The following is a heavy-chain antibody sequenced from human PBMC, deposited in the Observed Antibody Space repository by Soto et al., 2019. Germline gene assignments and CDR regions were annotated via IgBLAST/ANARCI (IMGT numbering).Heavy chain of an antibody. CDR1: GGSISSGGYS. Sequence: QLQLQESGSGLVKPSQTLSLTCAVSGGSISSGGYSWSGIRKPPGKVLEWIGYIYHSGSTYYNPSLKSRVTISVDRSKNQFSLKLSSVTAADTAVYYCAAGGGLPRYYWGQGTLVTVSS. J-gene: IGHJ4*02. D-gene: IGHD5-12*01. CDR2: IYHSGST. CDR3: AAGGGLPRYY. V-gene: IGHV4-30-2*01.